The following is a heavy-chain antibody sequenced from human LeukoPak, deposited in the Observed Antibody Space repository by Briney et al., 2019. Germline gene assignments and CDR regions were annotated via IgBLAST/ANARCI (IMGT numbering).Heavy chain of an antibody. D-gene: IGHD3-3*01. J-gene: IGHJ4*02. V-gene: IGHV1-2*02. CDR3: ARGTSTYDFWSGYRL. Sequence: ASVKVSCKASGYTFTGYYMHWVRQAPGQGLEWMGWINPNSGGTNYAQKFQGRVTMTRDTSISTAYMELSRLRSDDTAVYYCARGTSTYDFWSGYRLWGQGTLVTVSS. CDR2: INPNSGGT. CDR1: GYTFTGYY.